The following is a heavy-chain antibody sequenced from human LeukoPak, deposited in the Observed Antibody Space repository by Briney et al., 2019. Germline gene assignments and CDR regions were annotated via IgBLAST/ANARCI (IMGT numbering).Heavy chain of an antibody. CDR2: ISASGAGT. Sequence: GGSLRLSCAASGFTFSSYAMTWVRQAPGQGLEWVSAISASGAGTYYADSVKGRFTISRDNSKNTLYLQMNSLRAEDTAVYYCAKVPPYSGSYYFDYWGQGTLVTVSS. D-gene: IGHD1-26*01. J-gene: IGHJ4*02. CDR3: AKVPPYSGSYYFDY. V-gene: IGHV3-23*01. CDR1: GFTFSSYA.